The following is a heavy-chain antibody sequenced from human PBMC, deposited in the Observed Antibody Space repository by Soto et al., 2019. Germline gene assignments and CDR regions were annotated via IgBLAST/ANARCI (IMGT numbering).Heavy chain of an antibody. CDR1: GGPISGGDYY. CDR2: IYYSGST. V-gene: IGHV4-30-4*01. Sequence: SETLSLTITVSGGPISGGDYYWSCIRQPPWKGLEWIGYIYYSGSTYYNPSLKIRVTISVDTSKNQFSLKLSSVTAADKAVYYCATQIRTDIWFGESKGDYCGQGTLVTV. J-gene: IGHJ4*02. D-gene: IGHD3-10*01. CDR3: ATQIRTDIWFGESKGDY.